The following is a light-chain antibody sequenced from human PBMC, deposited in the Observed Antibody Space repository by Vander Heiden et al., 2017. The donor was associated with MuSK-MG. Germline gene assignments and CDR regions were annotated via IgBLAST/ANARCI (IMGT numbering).Light chain of an antibody. Sequence: DIQMTQSPSSLSAAVGDRVTITCRASQSISSYLNWYQQKPGKAPKLLIYGASSLQSGFPSRFSGSGSGTDFTLTISRLQREDFATYYCQQSYRTPYTFGQGTKLEIK. CDR1: QSISSY. J-gene: IGKJ2*01. CDR2: GAS. V-gene: IGKV1-39*01. CDR3: QQSYRTPYT.